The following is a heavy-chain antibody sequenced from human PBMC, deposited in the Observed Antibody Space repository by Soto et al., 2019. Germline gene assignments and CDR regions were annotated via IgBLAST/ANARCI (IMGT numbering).Heavy chain of an antibody. J-gene: IGHJ6*02. V-gene: IGHV5-51*01. Sequence: GESLKISCKASGYKFSTYWIAWVRQMPGKGLEFMGIVYPSTSQTTYSPSFQGQVTISADKSINTAYLQWSSLKASDTAMYYCETAGRTTPYYGMDVWRQGTTVTVSS. CDR3: ETAGRTTPYYGMDV. CDR1: GYKFSTYW. D-gene: IGHD4-4*01. CDR2: VYPSTSQT.